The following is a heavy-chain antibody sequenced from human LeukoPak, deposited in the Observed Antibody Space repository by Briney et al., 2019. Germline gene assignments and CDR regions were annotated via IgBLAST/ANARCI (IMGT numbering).Heavy chain of an antibody. CDR2: INPNSGGT. CDR3: ARGTIFGVVSPDY. CDR1: GYTSTGYY. D-gene: IGHD3-3*01. J-gene: IGHJ4*02. Sequence: ASVKVSCKASGYTSTGYYMHWVRQAPGQGLEWMGWINPNSGGTNYAQKFQGRVTMTRDTSISTAYMELSRLRSDDTAVYYCARGTIFGVVSPDYWGQGTLVTVSS. V-gene: IGHV1-2*02.